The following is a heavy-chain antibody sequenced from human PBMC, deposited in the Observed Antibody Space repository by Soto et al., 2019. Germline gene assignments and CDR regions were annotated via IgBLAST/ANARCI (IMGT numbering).Heavy chain of an antibody. J-gene: IGHJ3*02. CDR2: MNPNSGNT. CDR1: GYTFNRHD. V-gene: IGHV1-8*01. CDR3: ARECLYGSSQDNTFAI. Sequence: QVQLVQSGAEVKRSGASVRISCKASGYTFNRHDINWVRQATGQGPAWIGWMNPNSGNTGYAQTCQGRVTRTRDSSITTADMDLGSLTSEDTAIYYCARECLYGSSQDNTFAIWGQGTMVSVAS. D-gene: IGHD6-19*01.